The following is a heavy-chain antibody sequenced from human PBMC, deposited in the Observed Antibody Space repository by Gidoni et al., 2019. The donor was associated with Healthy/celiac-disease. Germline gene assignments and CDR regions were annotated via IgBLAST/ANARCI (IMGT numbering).Heavy chain of an antibody. CDR2: ISGSGGST. Sequence: EVQLLESGGGLVQPGGSLRLSCAASGFTFSSYAMSWVRQAPGKGLEWVSAISGSGGSTYYADSVKGRFTISRDNSKNTLYLQMNSLRAEDTAVYYCANIFPGIAVAGPSRDYWGQGTLVTVSS. V-gene: IGHV3-23*01. D-gene: IGHD6-19*01. CDR3: ANIFPGIAVAGPSRDY. J-gene: IGHJ4*02. CDR1: GFTFSSYA.